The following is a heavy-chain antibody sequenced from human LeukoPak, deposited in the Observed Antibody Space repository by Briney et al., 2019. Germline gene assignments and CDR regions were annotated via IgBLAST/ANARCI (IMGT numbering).Heavy chain of an antibody. Sequence: GGSLRLSCAASGFTFSNAWMSWVRQAPGKGLEWVGRIKSKTDGGTTDYAAPVKGRFTISRDDSKNTLYLQMNSLKTVDTAVYYFTTILLWFGESDYWGQGTMVTVSS. D-gene: IGHD3-10*01. V-gene: IGHV3-15*01. CDR3: TTILLWFGESDY. CDR2: IKSKTDGGTT. J-gene: IGHJ4*02. CDR1: GFTFSNAW.